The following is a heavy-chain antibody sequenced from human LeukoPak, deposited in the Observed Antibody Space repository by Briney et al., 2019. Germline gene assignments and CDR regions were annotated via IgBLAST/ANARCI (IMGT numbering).Heavy chain of an antibody. D-gene: IGHD2-2*01. CDR3: ARYCSSTSCRWFDP. J-gene: IGHJ5*02. CDR2: IYYTGST. V-gene: IGHV4-31*03. CDR1: GGSISSGGYY. Sequence: SQTLSLTCTDSGGSISSGGYYWSWIRQHPGKGLEWIGYIYYTGSTYYNPSPKSRVIISVDTSKNQFSLKLNSVTAADTAVYYRARYCSSTSCRWFDPWGQGTLVTVSS.